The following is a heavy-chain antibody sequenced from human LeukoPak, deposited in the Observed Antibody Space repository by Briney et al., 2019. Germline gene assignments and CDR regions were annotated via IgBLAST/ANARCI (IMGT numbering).Heavy chain of an antibody. D-gene: IGHD6-19*01. CDR2: INSDGSST. J-gene: IGHJ4*02. CDR3: ARDVGSGWYHFDN. V-gene: IGHV3-74*01. Sequence: GGSLRLSCTASGFTFSRYWMHWVRQAPGKGLVWVSRINSDGSSTTYADSVKGRFTISRDNAENTLYLQMNSLRVEDTAVYYCARDVGSGWYHFDNWGQGTLVTVSS. CDR1: GFTFSRYW.